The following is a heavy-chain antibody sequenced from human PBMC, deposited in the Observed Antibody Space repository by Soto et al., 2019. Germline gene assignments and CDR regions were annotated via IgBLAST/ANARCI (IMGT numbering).Heavy chain of an antibody. CDR1: GDSISGGGFC. J-gene: IGHJ4*01. CDR3: ARGHYLASGRTD. D-gene: IGHD3-10*01. Sequence: PSETLSLTCAVSGDSISGGGFCWNWIRQSPGKGLEWIGYIYPSGTSYYSPSLKSRVTISVDKSQNQFSLRLSSMTAADTAVYYCARGHYLASGRTDWGHGALVTISS. CDR2: IYPSGTS. V-gene: IGHV4-30-2*06.